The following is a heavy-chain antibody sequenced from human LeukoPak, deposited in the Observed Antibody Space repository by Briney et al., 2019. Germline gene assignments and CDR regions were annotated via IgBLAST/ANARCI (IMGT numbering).Heavy chain of an antibody. D-gene: IGHD2-21*01. CDR1: GVTVGTNS. CDR3: ASAREYCGSAECYEYFQH. CDR2: IYSGGST. V-gene: IGHV3-53*01. Sequence: GVSLRLSCAASGVTVGTNSMSWARQSPGKGLEWVSVIYSGGSTYNADSVNGRFTVSRDNSRNTLFLQMNNLRAEDTALYFCASAREYCGSAECYEYFQHWGQGTLVIVS. J-gene: IGHJ1*01.